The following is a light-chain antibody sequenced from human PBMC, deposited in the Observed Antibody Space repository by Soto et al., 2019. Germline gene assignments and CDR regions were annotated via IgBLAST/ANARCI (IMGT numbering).Light chain of an antibody. Sequence: DIQMTQSPSSLSASVGDRVTITCRASQSISSYLNWYQQKPGKAPKLLIYAASSLQRGVPSRFSGSGSGTDFTLTISSLQPEDFATDYCQQSYSTPFTFGPGTKVDIK. CDR1: QSISSY. CDR2: AAS. V-gene: IGKV1-39*01. J-gene: IGKJ3*01. CDR3: QQSYSTPFT.